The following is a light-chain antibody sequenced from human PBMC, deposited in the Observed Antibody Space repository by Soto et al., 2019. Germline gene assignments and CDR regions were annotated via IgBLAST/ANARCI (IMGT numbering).Light chain of an antibody. Sequence: SAVSLSNRDRVTIICRASQSISSWLAWYQQKGGKAPKLLISKASNLDSGVPSRFSGSVSRTEFNLTICSLQPEDFATYCCPVYTILLYPSGQGT. J-gene: IGKJ1*01. CDR2: KAS. V-gene: IGKV1-5*03. CDR1: QSISSW. CDR3: PVYTILLYP.